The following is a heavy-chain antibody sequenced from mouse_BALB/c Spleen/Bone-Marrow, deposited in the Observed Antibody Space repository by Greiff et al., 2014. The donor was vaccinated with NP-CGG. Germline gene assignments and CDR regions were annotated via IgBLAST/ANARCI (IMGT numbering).Heavy chain of an antibody. Sequence: EVKLQESGGGLVKPGGSLKLSCAASGFAFSSYDMSWVRQTPEKRLEWVAYISSGGGRTYYPDTVKGRFTISRDNAKNTPYLQMSSLKSEDAAMYYCARHWRGSYDYAMDYWGQGTSVTVSS. CDR2: ISSGGGRT. J-gene: IGHJ4*01. V-gene: IGHV5-12-1*01. D-gene: IGHD1-1*02. CDR1: GFAFSSYD. CDR3: ARHWRGSYDYAMDY.